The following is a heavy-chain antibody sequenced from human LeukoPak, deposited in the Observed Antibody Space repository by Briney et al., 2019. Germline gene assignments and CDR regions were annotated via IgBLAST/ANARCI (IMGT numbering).Heavy chain of an antibody. J-gene: IGHJ4*02. CDR3: ARGEGGIAASPEDY. V-gene: IGHV3-53*01. CDR2: IYSDGST. CDR1: GFIVSSNY. Sequence: GGSLRLSCAPSGFIVSSNYMSWVRQAPGKGPEWVSVIYSDGSTYYADSVKGRFTVSRDHSKNTLYLQINSLRVEDTAVYYCARGEGGIAASPEDYWGQGTLVTVSS. D-gene: IGHD6-13*01.